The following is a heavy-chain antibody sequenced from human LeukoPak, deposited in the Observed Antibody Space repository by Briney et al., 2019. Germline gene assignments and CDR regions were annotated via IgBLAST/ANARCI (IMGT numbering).Heavy chain of an antibody. CDR3: APGHGGF. Sequence: SLRLSCAASGFTFDDYAMHWVRQAPGKGLEWVSGISWNSGSIGYADSVKGRFTISRDNAKNSLYLQMSSLRAEDTAVYYCAPGHGGFWGQGTLVTVSS. J-gene: IGHJ4*02. V-gene: IGHV3-9*01. CDR2: ISWNSGSI. CDR1: GFTFDDYA. D-gene: IGHD3-16*01.